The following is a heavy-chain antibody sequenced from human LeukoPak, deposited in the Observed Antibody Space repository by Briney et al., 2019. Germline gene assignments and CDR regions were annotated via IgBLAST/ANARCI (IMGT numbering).Heavy chain of an antibody. CDR2: ISAYNGNT. CDR1: GYTLTELS. Sequence: GASVKVSCKVSGYTLTELSMHWVRQAPGQGLEWMGWISAYNGNTNYAQKLQGRVTMTTDTSTSTAYMELRSLRSDDTAVYYCAREHYRAFDIWGQGTMVTVSS. CDR3: AREHYRAFDI. J-gene: IGHJ3*02. V-gene: IGHV1-18*01. D-gene: IGHD1-14*01.